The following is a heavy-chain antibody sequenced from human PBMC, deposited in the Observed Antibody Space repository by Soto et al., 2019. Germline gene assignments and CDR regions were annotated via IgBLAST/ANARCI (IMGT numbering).Heavy chain of an antibody. V-gene: IGHV3-48*02. CDR3: ARLGSNSETIYYYYGMDV. Sequence: GGSLRLSCAASGFTFSSYSMNWVRQAPGKGLEWVSYISSSSSTIYYADSVKGRFTISRDNAKNSLYLQMNSLRDEDTAVYYCARLGSNSETIYYYYGMDVWGQGNTVTVSS. CDR1: GFTFSSYS. D-gene: IGHD4-4*01. J-gene: IGHJ6*02. CDR2: ISSSSSTI.